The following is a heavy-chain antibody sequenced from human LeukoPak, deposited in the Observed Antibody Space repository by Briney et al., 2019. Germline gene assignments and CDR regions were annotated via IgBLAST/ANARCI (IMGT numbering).Heavy chain of an antibody. Sequence: PGGSLRLSCAASGFTFSSYATSWVRQAPGKGLEWVSAISGSGGSTYYADSVKGRFTISRDNSKNTLYLQMNSLRAEDTAVYYCAKDRRSGWYRDAFDIWGQGTMVTVSS. CDR1: GFTFSSYA. V-gene: IGHV3-23*01. CDR3: AKDRRSGWYRDAFDI. CDR2: ISGSGGST. D-gene: IGHD6-19*01. J-gene: IGHJ3*02.